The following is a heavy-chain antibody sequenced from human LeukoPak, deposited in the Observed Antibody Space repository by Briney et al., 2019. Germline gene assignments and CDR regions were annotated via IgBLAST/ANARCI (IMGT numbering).Heavy chain of an antibody. CDR3: ARDLFAGGRVPYNWFDP. V-gene: IGHV1-69*05. Sequence: ASVKVSCKASGGTFSSYAISWVRQAPGQGLEWMGGIIPIFGTANYAQKSQGRATITTDESTSTAYMELSSLRSEDTAVYYCARDLFAGGRVPYNWFDPWGQGTLVTVSS. CDR1: GGTFSSYA. D-gene: IGHD1-1*01. J-gene: IGHJ5*02. CDR2: IIPIFGTA.